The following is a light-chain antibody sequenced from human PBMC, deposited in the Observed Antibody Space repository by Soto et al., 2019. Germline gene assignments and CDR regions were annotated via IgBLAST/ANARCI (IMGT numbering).Light chain of an antibody. J-gene: IGLJ1*01. CDR3: SSYTSSRTYV. CDR2: DVS. V-gene: IGLV2-14*03. Sequence: QSALTQAASVSGSPGQSITISCTGTSSDVGAYNYVSWYQQHPGKAPKVMIYDVSNRPSGVSNRFSGSKSGNTASLSISGLQAEDEADYYCSSYTSSRTYVFGTGTKLPS. CDR1: SSDVGAYNY.